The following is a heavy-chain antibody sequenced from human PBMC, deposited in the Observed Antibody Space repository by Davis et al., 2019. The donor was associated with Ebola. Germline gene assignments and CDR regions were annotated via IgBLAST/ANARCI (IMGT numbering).Heavy chain of an antibody. V-gene: IGHV4-34*01. CDR1: GGSFKSYY. D-gene: IGHD6-6*01. J-gene: IGHJ4*02. Sequence: MPSETLSLTCAVYGGSFKSYYWNWIRQPPGKGLEWIGEINHSGSSKYNPSLKSRATISADTSKNQVSLRLSSMTAADTAVYYCAKVREGYSSSSDYWGQGTLVTVSS. CDR2: INHSGSS. CDR3: AKVREGYSSSSDY.